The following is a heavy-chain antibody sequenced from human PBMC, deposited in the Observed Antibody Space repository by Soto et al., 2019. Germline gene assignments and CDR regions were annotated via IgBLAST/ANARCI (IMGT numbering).Heavy chain of an antibody. V-gene: IGHV4-31*03. Sequence: SETLSLTCTVSGGSISSGGYYWSWIRQHPGKGLEWIGYIYYSGSTYYNPSLKSRVTISVDTSKNQFSLKLSSVTAADTAVYYCARVFRAALEPSFDYWGQGTLVTVSS. D-gene: IGHD6-6*01. CDR2: IYYSGST. J-gene: IGHJ4*02. CDR1: GGSISSGGYY. CDR3: ARVFRAALEPSFDY.